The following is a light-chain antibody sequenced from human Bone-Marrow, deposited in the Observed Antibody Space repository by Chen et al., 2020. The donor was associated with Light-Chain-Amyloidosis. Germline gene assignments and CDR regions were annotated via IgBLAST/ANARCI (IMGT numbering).Light chain of an antibody. CDR2: RDT. J-gene: IGLJ2*01. V-gene: IGLV3-25*03. Sequence: SYELTQPPSVSVSPGQTARITCSGDDLPTKYAYWYQQKPGQAPVLWIHRDTERPSGISERFSGSSSGKTATLTIGGGQAEDEADYHGQSADSSGTYEVIFGGGTKLTVL. CDR1: DLPTKY. CDR3: QSADSSGTYEVI.